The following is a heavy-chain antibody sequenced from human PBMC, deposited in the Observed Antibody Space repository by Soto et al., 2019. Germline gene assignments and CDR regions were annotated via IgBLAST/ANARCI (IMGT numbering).Heavy chain of an antibody. J-gene: IGHJ3*02. V-gene: IGHV3-23*01. CDR1: GFTFSSYA. CDR3: AKGILVKPPGSRALDI. CDR2: IGGGGVNT. D-gene: IGHD2-2*01. Sequence: EVQLLESGGGLVQPGGPLRLSCAASGFTFSSYAMSWVRQAPGKGLEWVSIIGGGGVNTYYADSVKGRFTISRDNSINALYLQMSSLRAGDTAVYYCAKGILVKPPGSRALDIWGQGTMVTVSS.